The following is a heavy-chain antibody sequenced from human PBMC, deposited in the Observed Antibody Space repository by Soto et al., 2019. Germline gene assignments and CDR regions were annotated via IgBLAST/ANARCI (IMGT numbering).Heavy chain of an antibody. CDR2: IFSSGRT. CDR3: AKGGIGKVRTFDY. D-gene: IGHD6-13*01. Sequence: EVQLVESGGGLIQPGGSLRLSCAASGFTVSSTYMIWVRQALGKGLEWVSIIFSSGRTEYSDSVKGRFTISRDNSKNPVDIQMNSLRAEDTAVYYCAKGGIGKVRTFDYWGKGTLVTVPS. CDR1: GFTVSSTY. V-gene: IGHV3-53*01. J-gene: IGHJ4*02.